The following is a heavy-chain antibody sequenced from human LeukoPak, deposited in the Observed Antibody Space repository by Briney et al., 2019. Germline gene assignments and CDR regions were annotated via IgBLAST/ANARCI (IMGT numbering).Heavy chain of an antibody. CDR2: INPSGGST. V-gene: IGHV1-46*01. Sequence: ASVKVSCKASGYTCTSYYMQWVRQAPGQGLEWMGIINPSGGSTSYAQKFQGRVTMTRDTSTSTVYMELSSLRSEDTAVYYCAREEGWIQLSRGGYFDYWGQGTLVTVSS. J-gene: IGHJ4*02. CDR1: GYTCTSYY. D-gene: IGHD5-18*01. CDR3: AREEGWIQLSRGGYFDY.